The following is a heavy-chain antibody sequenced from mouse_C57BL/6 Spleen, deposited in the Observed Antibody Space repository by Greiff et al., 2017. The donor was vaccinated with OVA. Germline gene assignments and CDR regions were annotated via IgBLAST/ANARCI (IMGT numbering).Heavy chain of an antibody. CDR1: GYTFTSYW. CDR2: IDPSDSYT. J-gene: IGHJ3*01. CDR3: ATYYASAWFAY. D-gene: IGHD2-10*01. Sequence: VQLQQPGAELVMPGASVKLSCKASGYTFTSYWMHWVKQRPGQGLEWIGEIDPSDSYTNYNQKFKGKSTFTVDKSSSTAYMQLSSLTSEDSAVYYCATYYASAWFAYWGQGTLVTVSA. V-gene: IGHV1-69*01.